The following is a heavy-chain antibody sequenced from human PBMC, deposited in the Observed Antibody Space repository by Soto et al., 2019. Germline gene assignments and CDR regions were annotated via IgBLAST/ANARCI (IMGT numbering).Heavy chain of an antibody. Sequence: GGSLRLSCAASGVTVSTNYMDWVRQAPGKGLEWVSVIYSGGSTYYADSVTGRFTISRDNSKNTLYLQMNSLRVEDTAVYYCARDLDAFDIWGQGTTVTVSS. J-gene: IGHJ3*02. CDR2: IYSGGST. V-gene: IGHV3-53*01. CDR1: GVTVSTNY. CDR3: ARDLDAFDI.